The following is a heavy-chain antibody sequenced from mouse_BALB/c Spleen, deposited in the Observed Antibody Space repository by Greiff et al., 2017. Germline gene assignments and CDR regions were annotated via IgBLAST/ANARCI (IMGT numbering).Heavy chain of an antibody. V-gene: IGHV5-15*02. CDR3: ARDLDYDGFAY. CDR1: GFTFSDYG. J-gene: IGHJ3*01. Sequence: EVKLQESGGGLVQPGGSRKLSCAASGFTFSDYGMAWVRQAPGKGPEWVAFISNLAYSIYYADTVTGRFTISRENAKNTLYLEMSSLRSEDTAMYYCARDLDYDGFAYWGQGTLVTVSA. D-gene: IGHD2-4*01. CDR2: ISNLAYSI.